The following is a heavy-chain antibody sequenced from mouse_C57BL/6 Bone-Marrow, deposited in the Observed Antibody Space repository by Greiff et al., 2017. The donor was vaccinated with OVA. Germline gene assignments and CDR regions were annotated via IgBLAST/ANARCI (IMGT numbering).Heavy chain of an antibody. CDR2: ISSGGDYI. D-gene: IGHD2-14*01. CDR3: TTYYRIFYAMDY. Sequence: EVMLVESGAGLVKPGGSLKLSCAASGFTFSSYAMSWVRQTPEKRLEWVAYISSGGDYIYYADTVKGRFTIPRDNARKALYLQMSSLKSEDTAMYYCTTYYRIFYAMDYWGQGTSVTVSS. CDR1: GFTFSSYA. J-gene: IGHJ4*01. V-gene: IGHV5-9-1*02.